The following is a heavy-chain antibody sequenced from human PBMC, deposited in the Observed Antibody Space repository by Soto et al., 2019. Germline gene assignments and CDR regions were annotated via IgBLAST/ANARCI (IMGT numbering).Heavy chain of an antibody. V-gene: IGHV3-20*01. D-gene: IGHD3-3*01. CDR2: INWNGGST. Sequence: AGGSLRLSCAASGFTFDDYGMSWVRQAPGKGLEWVSGINWNGGSTGYADSVKGRFTISRDNAKNSLYLQMNSLRAEDTALYHCARLRTIFGVVLSPYMDVWGKGTTVTVSS. CDR3: ARLRTIFGVVLSPYMDV. J-gene: IGHJ6*03. CDR1: GFTFDDYG.